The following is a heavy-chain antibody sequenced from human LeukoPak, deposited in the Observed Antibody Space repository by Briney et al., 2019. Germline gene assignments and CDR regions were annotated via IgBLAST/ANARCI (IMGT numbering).Heavy chain of an antibody. V-gene: IGHV4-38-2*02. Sequence: PSETLSLTCTVSGYSISSGYYWGWIRQPPGEGLEWIGSIYHSGSTYYNPSLKSRVTISVDTSKNQSSLKLISVTAADTAVYYCARYYDSSGYYDRHFDYWGQGTLVTVSS. J-gene: IGHJ4*02. CDR2: IYHSGST. CDR1: GYSISSGYY. CDR3: ARYYDSSGYYDRHFDY. D-gene: IGHD3-22*01.